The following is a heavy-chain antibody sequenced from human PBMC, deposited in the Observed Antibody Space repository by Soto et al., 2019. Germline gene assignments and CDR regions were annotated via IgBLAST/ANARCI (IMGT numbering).Heavy chain of an antibody. Sequence: GGSLRLSCAASGFTLSGFDIHWVRQASGEGLEWVGRIKTKVESYATELAASVKGRFTISRDDPKNTAYLQMSSLKTEDTAVYYCTRRYCSGSGCYSDFDFWGQGTLVTVS. V-gene: IGHV3-73*01. D-gene: IGHD2-15*01. J-gene: IGHJ4*02. CDR2: IKTKVESYAT. CDR3: TRRYCSGSGCYSDFDF. CDR1: GFTLSGFD.